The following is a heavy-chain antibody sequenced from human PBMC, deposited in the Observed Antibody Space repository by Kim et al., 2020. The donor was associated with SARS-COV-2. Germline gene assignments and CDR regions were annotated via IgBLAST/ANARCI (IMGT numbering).Heavy chain of an antibody. Sequence: GGSLRLSCAASGFTFSSYGMHWVRQAPGKGLEWVAVISYDGSNKYYADSVKGRFTISRDNSKNTLYLQMNSLGAEDTAVYYCARDLGGGTLWGQGTLVTVSS. D-gene: IGHD2-21*01. CDR3: ARDLGGGTL. CDR2: ISYDGSNK. J-gene: IGHJ4*02. V-gene: IGHV3-33*05. CDR1: GFTFSSYG.